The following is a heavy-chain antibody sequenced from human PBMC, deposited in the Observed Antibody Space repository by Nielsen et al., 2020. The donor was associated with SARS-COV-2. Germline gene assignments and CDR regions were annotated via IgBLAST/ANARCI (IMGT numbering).Heavy chain of an antibody. V-gene: IGHV3-21*01. J-gene: IGHJ3*02. CDR2: ISSSSSYI. CDR3: ARGGYSGYENAFDI. D-gene: IGHD5-12*01. Sequence: GESLKISCAASGFTFSSYSMNWVRQAPGKGLEWVSSISSSSSYIYYADSVKGRFTISRDNAKNSLYLQMNSLRAGDTAVYYCARGGYSGYENAFDIWGQGTMVTVSS. CDR1: GFTFSSYS.